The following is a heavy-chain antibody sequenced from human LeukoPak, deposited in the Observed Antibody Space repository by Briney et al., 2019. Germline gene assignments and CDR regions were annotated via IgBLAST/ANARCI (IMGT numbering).Heavy chain of an antibody. D-gene: IGHD3-3*01. J-gene: IGHJ4*02. V-gene: IGHV4-59*12. Sequence: SETLSLTCSVSGGSIVSYYWSWIRQPPGKGLEWIGYIYYSGSTYYNPSLKSRVTISVDTSKNQFSLKLSSVTAADTAVYYCARDRGYGVTMSESYWGQGTLVTVSS. CDR1: GGSIVSYY. CDR3: ARDRGYGVTMSESY. CDR2: IYYSGST.